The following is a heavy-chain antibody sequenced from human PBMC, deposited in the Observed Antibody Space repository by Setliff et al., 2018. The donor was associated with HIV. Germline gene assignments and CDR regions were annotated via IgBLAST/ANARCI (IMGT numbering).Heavy chain of an antibody. V-gene: IGHV3-48*01. CDR2: ISSVSGSTI. Sequence: QPGGSLRLSCAASGFTFSRYSMNWVRQAPGKGLEWVSYISSVSGSTIYYADSVKGRFTISRDNAKNSMFLQMNSLRAEDTAVYYCARTNNNYYYDTSDYFAGYYFDSWGQGTLVTVSS. CDR1: GFTFSRYS. J-gene: IGHJ4*02. D-gene: IGHD3-22*01. CDR3: ARTNNNYYYDTSDYFAGYYFDS.